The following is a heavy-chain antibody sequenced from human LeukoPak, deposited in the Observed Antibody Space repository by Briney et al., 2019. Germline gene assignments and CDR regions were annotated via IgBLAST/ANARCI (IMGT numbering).Heavy chain of an antibody. J-gene: IGHJ4*02. V-gene: IGHV5-10-1*01. CDR3: ARLGELSPTTVDY. CDR1: GYSFTSYW. D-gene: IGHD3-16*02. CDR2: IDPSDSYT. Sequence: GESLRISCKGSGYSFTSYWIRWVRQMPGKGVGWMGRIDPSDSYTNYSPSFQGHVTISADKSISTAYLQWSSLKASDTAMYYCARLGELSPTTVDYWGQGTLVTVSS.